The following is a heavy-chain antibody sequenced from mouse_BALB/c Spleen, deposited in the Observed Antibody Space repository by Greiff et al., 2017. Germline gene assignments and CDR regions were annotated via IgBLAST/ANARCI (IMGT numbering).Heavy chain of an antibody. Sequence: EVKLVESGGGLVQPGGSRKLSCAASGFTFSSFGMHWVRQAPEKGLEWVAYISSGSSTIYYADTVKGRFTISRDNPKNTLFLQMTSLRSEDTAMYYCARESYYGSSHWYFDVWGAGTTVTVSS. CDR1: GFTFSSFG. D-gene: IGHD1-1*01. V-gene: IGHV5-17*02. CDR3: ARESYYGSSHWYFDV. J-gene: IGHJ1*01. CDR2: ISSGSSTI.